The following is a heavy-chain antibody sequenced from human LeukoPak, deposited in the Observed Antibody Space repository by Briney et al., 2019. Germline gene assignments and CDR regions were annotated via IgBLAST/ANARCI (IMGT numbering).Heavy chain of an antibody. CDR2: IRYDGSNK. D-gene: IGHD2-2*01. CDR3: AKAGTYCSSTSCSFDY. CDR1: GFTFSSYG. V-gene: IGHV3-30*02. Sequence: PGGSLRLSCAASGFTFSSYGMHWVCQAPGKGLEWVAFIRYDGSNKYYADSVKGRFTISRDNSKNTLYLQMNSLRAEDTAVYYCAKAGTYCSSTSCSFDYWGQGTLVTVSS. J-gene: IGHJ4*02.